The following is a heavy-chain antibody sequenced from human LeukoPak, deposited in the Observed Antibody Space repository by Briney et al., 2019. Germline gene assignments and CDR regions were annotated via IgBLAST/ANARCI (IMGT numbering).Heavy chain of an antibody. J-gene: IGHJ4*02. CDR2: IYSGGNT. Sequence: PGGSLRLSCAASGXSVSNTYVSWVRQAPGKGLECVSIIYSGGNTYYADSVEGRFTISRDNSKNTLYLQMNRLRPEDTAVYYCARGTVTAPDYWGQGTLVTVSS. CDR1: GXSVSNTY. CDR3: ARGTVTAPDY. V-gene: IGHV3-53*01. D-gene: IGHD2-21*02.